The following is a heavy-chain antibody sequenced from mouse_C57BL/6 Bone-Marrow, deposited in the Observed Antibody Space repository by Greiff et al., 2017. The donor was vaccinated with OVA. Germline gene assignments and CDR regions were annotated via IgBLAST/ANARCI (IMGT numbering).Heavy chain of an antibody. CDR2: FHPNSGST. CDR3: ARKRRVLPMDY. CDR1: GYTFTTYW. V-gene: IGHV1-64*01. J-gene: IGHJ4*01. Sequence: QVQLQQPGAELVKPGASVKLSCKASGYTFTTYWMHWVKQRPGQGLEWIGMFHPNSGSTNYNEKFKSKATLTVDKSSSTAYMQLSSLTAEDSAVYYCARKRRVLPMDYWGQGTSVTVSS. D-gene: IGHD2-10*01.